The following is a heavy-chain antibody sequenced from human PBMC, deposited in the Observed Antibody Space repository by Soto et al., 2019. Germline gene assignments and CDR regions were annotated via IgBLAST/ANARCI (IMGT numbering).Heavy chain of an antibody. CDR3: ARFRPKKYCSGGSCYYFVRAFDI. CDR2: INHSGSP. Sequence: SETLSLTCAVYGGSFSGDYWSWIRQPPGKGLEWIGEINHSGSPNYNPTLKSRVTTSVDTSKNQFSLKLSSVTAADTAVYYWARFRPKKYCSGGSCYYFVRAFDIWGQGTMVTVSS. D-gene: IGHD2-15*01. V-gene: IGHV4-34*01. CDR1: GGSFSGDY. J-gene: IGHJ3*02.